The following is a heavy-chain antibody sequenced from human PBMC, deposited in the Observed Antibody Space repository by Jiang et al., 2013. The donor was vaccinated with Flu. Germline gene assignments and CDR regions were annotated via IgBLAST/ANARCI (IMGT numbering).Heavy chain of an antibody. CDR1: GGSISSGGYY. Sequence: GLVKPSQTLSLTCTVSGGSISSGGYYWSWIRQHPGKGLEWIGYIYYSGSTYYNPSLKSRVTISVDTSKNQFSLKLSSVTAADTAVYYCARDQRYWYDWFDPWGQGTLVTVSS. J-gene: IGHJ5*02. CDR2: IYYSGST. V-gene: IGHV4-31*03. CDR3: ARDQRYWYDWFDP. D-gene: IGHD2-8*02.